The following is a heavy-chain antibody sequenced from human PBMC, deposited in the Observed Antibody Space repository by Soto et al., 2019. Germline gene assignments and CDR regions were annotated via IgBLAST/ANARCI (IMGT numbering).Heavy chain of an antibody. CDR3: AARDCTTTTCFHPGPY. CDR2: IIPLLEVT. V-gene: IGHV1-69*02. D-gene: IGHD2-2*01. Sequence: QVQLVQSGAEVQKPGSSVTVSCKAAGGTFNSYTITWVRQASGQGLEWVGRIIPLLEVTSSSRKLQRRVKITADKTTKAAYMEPTGLTAEDTAVYYCAARDCTTTTCFHPGPYWGQGTLFAVSS. J-gene: IGHJ4*02. CDR1: GGTFNSYT.